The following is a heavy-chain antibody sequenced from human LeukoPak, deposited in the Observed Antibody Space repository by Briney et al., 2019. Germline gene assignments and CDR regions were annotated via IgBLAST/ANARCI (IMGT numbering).Heavy chain of an antibody. J-gene: IGHJ4*02. CDR2: ISGSGGRT. CDR1: GFTFSSYA. D-gene: IGHD3-22*01. CDR3: AKDQNRDYYDSSGYSNAFSYDY. Sequence: GGSLRLSCAASGFTFSSYAMSWVRQAPGKGLEWVSAISGSGGRTYYADSVKGRFTISRDNSKNTLYLQMNSLRAEDTAVYYCAKDQNRDYYDSSGYSNAFSYDYWGQGTLVTVSS. V-gene: IGHV3-23*01.